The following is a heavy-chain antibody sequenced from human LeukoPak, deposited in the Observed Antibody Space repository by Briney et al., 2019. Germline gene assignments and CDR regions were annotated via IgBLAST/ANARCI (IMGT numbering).Heavy chain of an antibody. V-gene: IGHV3-7*03. CDR1: GFTFSDYW. D-gene: IGHD6-13*01. Sequence: GGSLRLSCAASGFTFSDYWMHWVRRAPGKGLEWVANIKGDETEKYYVDSVKGRFTISRDNSKNTLYLQMNSLRAEDTAVYYCAKTRPLDSSSWSHGDYWGQGTLVTVSS. CDR3: AKTRPLDSSSWSHGDY. J-gene: IGHJ4*02. CDR2: IKGDETEK.